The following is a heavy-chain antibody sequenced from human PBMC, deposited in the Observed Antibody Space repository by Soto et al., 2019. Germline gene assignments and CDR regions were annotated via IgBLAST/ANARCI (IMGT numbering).Heavy chain of an antibody. J-gene: IGHJ6*02. Sequence: SVKVSCKASGFTFTSSAVQWVRQARGQRLEWIGWIVVGSGNTNYAQKFQERVTITRDMSTSTAYMELSSLRSEDTAVYYCAADHTYYDFWSGTKYYYGMDVWG. V-gene: IGHV1-58*01. CDR2: IVVGSGNT. D-gene: IGHD3-3*01. CDR3: AADHTYYDFWSGTKYYYGMDV. CDR1: GFTFTSSA.